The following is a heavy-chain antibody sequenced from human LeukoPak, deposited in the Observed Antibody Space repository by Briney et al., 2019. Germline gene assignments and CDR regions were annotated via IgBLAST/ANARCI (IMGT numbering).Heavy chain of an antibody. J-gene: IGHJ4*02. CDR1: GGSISSSSYY. CDR2: IYYSGST. V-gene: IGHV4-39*07. D-gene: IGHD5-12*01. CDR3: AREENSGAVDY. Sequence: SETLSLTCTVSGGSISSSSYYWGWIRQPPGKGLEWIGSIYYSGSTYYNPSLKSRVTISVDTSKNQFSLKLSSVTAADTAVCYCAREENSGAVDYWGQGTLVTVSS.